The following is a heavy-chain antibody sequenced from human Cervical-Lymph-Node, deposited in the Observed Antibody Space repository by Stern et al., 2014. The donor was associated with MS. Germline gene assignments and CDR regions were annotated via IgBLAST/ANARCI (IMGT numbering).Heavy chain of an antibody. CDR2: IITIFAKA. CDR1: GDTFSNHP. J-gene: IGHJ6*02. CDR3: ARHLVVVSGAIGSYNYGFDV. Sequence: QVQLVQSGAEVKKPGSSVKVSCKASGDTFSNHPISWLRQAPGQGLEWMGGIITIFAKATYAQKFQVRVTITADKSTSTAYMDLNDQRSADTAVYYCARHLVVVSGAIGSYNYGFDVWGQGTTVTVPS. V-gene: IGHV1-69*06. D-gene: IGHD2-2*01.